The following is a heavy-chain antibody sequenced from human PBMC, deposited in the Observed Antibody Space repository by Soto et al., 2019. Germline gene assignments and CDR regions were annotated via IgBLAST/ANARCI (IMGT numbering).Heavy chain of an antibody. CDR2: ISGSGGST. CDR3: AKNIVVVPAAKSEYFQH. Sequence: GGSLRLSCAASGFTFSSYAMSWVLQAPGKGLEWVSAISGSGGSTYYADSVKGRFTISRDNSKNTLYLQMNSLRAEDTAVYYCAKNIVVVPAAKSEYFQHWGQGTLVTVSS. J-gene: IGHJ1*01. V-gene: IGHV3-23*01. CDR1: GFTFSSYA. D-gene: IGHD2-2*01.